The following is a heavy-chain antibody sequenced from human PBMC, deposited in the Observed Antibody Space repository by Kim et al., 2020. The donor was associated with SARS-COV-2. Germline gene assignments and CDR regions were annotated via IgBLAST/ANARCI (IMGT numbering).Heavy chain of an antibody. CDR2: ITDSGGST. Sequence: GGSLRLSCAASGFTFSSYAMSWVRQAPGKGLEWVSSITDSGGSTYYADSVKGRFTISRDNSKNTLYLQMNSLRAEDTALYYCAKSGQLDNWGQGTLVTVSS. J-gene: IGHJ4*02. CDR3: AKSGQLDN. V-gene: IGHV3-23*01. CDR1: GFTFSSYA. D-gene: IGHD5-12*01.